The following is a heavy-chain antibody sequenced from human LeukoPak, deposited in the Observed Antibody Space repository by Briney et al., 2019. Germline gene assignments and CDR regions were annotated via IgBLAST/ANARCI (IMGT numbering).Heavy chain of an antibody. CDR1: GGSISSYY. D-gene: IGHD6-13*01. CDR3: ARLLADNWFDP. J-gene: IGHJ5*02. V-gene: IGHV4-59*08. CDR2: IYYGVST. Sequence: PGTLSLTCTVAGGSISSYYWSWIRHPPGKGLEWIGYIYYGVSTNYNPSLKSRVTISLDTSKKQISLKVRSVTAADTAIYYCARLLADNWFDPWGQGTLVTVSS.